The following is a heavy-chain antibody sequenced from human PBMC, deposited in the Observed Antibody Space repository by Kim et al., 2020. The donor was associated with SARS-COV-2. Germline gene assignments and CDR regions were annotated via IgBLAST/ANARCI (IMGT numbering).Heavy chain of an antibody. D-gene: IGHD6-19*01. CDR1: GGSISSYY. Sequence: SETLSLTCTVSGGSISSYYWSWIRQPPGKGLEWIGYIYYSGSTNYNPSLKSRVTISVDTSKNQFSLKLSSVTAADTAVYYCASGYSSGWYRYWGQGTLVTVSS. V-gene: IGHV4-59*13. CDR3: ASGYSSGWYRY. CDR2: IYYSGST. J-gene: IGHJ4*02.